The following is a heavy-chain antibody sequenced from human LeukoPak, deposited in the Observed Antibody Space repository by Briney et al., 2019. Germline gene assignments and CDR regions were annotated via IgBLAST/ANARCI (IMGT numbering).Heavy chain of an antibody. V-gene: IGHV3-74*01. D-gene: IGHD3-3*01. J-gene: IGHJ6*03. CDR1: GFPFSLYT. CDR2: INSDGSST. Sequence: GGSLRLSCAASGFPFSLYTMNWVRQAPGKGLVWVSRINSDGSSTSYADSVKGRFTISRDNAKNTLYLQMNSLRAEDTAVYYCARDGYDFWSGYYYYYYYMDVWGKGTTVTVSS. CDR3: ARDGYDFWSGYYYYYYYMDV.